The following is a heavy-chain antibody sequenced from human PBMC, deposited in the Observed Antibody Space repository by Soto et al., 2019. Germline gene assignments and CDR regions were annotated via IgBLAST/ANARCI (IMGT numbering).Heavy chain of an antibody. CDR2: IKYDGSET. Sequence: GGFLRLSCAASGCTLNNYWMSWVRQATGKGLEWVANIKYDGSETYYVDSVKGRFTISRDNARNSLYLQMNSLRAEDTAVFFCARDSGFCSRTSYCFDCWGQGTLVTVSS. CDR1: GCTLNNYW. D-gene: IGHD2-2*01. J-gene: IGHJ4*02. CDR3: ARDSGFCSRTSYCFDC. V-gene: IGHV3-7*01.